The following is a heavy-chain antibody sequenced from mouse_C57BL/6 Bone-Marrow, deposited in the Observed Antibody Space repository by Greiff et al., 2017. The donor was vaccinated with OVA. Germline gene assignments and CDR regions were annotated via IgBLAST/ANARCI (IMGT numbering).Heavy chain of an antibody. Sequence: VKVVESGAELVRPGTSVKMSCKASGYTFTNYWIGWAKQRPGHGLEWIGDIYPGGGYTNYNEKFKGKATLTADKSSSTAYMQFSSLTSEDSAIYYCARWLDSSGYDYAMDYWGQGTSVTVSS. CDR3: ARWLDSSGYDYAMDY. CDR2: IYPGGGYT. J-gene: IGHJ4*01. CDR1: GYTFTNYW. D-gene: IGHD3-2*02. V-gene: IGHV1-63*01.